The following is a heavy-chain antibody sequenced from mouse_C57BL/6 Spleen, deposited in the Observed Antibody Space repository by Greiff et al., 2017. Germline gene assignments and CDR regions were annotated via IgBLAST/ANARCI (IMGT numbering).Heavy chain of an antibody. CDR3: ARHLFYAMDY. CDR1: GFTSSDYY. J-gene: IGHJ4*01. Sequence: EVMLVESGGGLVQPGGSLKLSCAASGFTSSDYYMYWVRQTPEKRLEWVAYISNGGGSTYYPDTVKGRFTISRDNAKNTLYLQISRLKSEDTAMYYCARHLFYAMDYWGQGTSVTVSS. D-gene: IGHD6-2*01. V-gene: IGHV5-12*01. CDR2: ISNGGGST.